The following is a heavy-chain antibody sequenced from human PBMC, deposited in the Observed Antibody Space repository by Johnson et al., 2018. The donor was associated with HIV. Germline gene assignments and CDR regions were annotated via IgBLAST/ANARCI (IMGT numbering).Heavy chain of an antibody. V-gene: IGHV3-13*01. Sequence: VQLVESGGGLVQPGGSLRLSCAASGFTFSSYDMHWVRQATGKGLEWVSALGTAGDTYYPGSVKGRFTSSRDNSKNTLYLQMNSLRAEDTAVYYCTRRGYYDSSGYAFDIWGQGTMVTVSS. J-gene: IGHJ3*02. D-gene: IGHD3-22*01. CDR3: TRRGYYDSSGYAFDI. CDR2: LGTAGDT. CDR1: GFTFSSYD.